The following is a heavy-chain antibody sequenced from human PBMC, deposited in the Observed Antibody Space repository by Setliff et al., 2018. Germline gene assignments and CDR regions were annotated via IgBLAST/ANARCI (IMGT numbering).Heavy chain of an antibody. CDR1: GFTFSNYW. Sequence: GESLKISCAASGFTFSNYWMSWVRQAPGKGLEWVANMNQDGSERYFVDSVKGRFTISRDNAKNSLYLQMNSLRAEDTAVYYCARRFTYHAFDIWGQGTVVTVSS. CDR2: MNQDGSER. D-gene: IGHD3-3*01. CDR3: ARRFTYHAFDI. J-gene: IGHJ3*02. V-gene: IGHV3-7*01.